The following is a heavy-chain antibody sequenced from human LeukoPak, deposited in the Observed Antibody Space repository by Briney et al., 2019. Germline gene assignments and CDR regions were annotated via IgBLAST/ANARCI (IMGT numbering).Heavy chain of an antibody. Sequence: SATLSLNCTVSGGARSSSSYYWGWIRQPPGNGLEWIGSIYYSGSTYYNPSLKSRVTISVDTSKNQFSLKLSSVTAADTAVYYCARHGYSSSSDYWGQGTLVTVSS. J-gene: IGHJ4*02. CDR1: GGARSSSSYY. V-gene: IGHV4-39*01. CDR2: IYYSGST. CDR3: ARHGYSSSSDY. D-gene: IGHD6-6*01.